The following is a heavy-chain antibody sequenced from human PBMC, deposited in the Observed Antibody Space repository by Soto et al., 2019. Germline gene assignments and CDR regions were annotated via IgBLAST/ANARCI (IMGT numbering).Heavy chain of an antibody. CDR1: RGSISSGGYY. V-gene: IGHV4-31*03. CDR3: ARDANSSGWYVWFDP. Sequence: LSLTCTVSRGSISSGGYYWSWIRQHPGKGLEWIGYIYYSGSTYYNPSLKSRVTISVDTSKNQFSLKLSSVTAADTAVYYCARDANSSGWYVWFDPWGQGTLVTVSS. J-gene: IGHJ5*02. CDR2: IYYSGST. D-gene: IGHD6-19*01.